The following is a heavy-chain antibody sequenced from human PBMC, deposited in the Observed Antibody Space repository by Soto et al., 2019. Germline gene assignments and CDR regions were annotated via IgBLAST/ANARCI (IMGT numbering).Heavy chain of an antibody. Sequence: PSENLSLTCTVSGGSVNSGSYYWSWIRQPPGKGLEWIGYIYYSGSTNYHPSLKSRVTISVDTSKNQFSLKLSSVTAANTAVYYCARDLRLQRAAAGTFVNWGQGTLVTVSS. CDR1: GGSVNSGSYY. V-gene: IGHV4-61*01. J-gene: IGHJ4*02. CDR2: IYYSGST. CDR3: ARDLRLQRAAAGTFVN. D-gene: IGHD6-13*01.